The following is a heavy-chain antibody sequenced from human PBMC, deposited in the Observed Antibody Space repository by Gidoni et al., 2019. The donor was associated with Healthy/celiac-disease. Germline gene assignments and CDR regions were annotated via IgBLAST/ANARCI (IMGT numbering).Heavy chain of an antibody. CDR2: ISSSSSYT. J-gene: IGHJ4*02. V-gene: IGHV3-11*05. Sequence: QVQLVESGGGLVKPGGSLRLSWAASGFTFSDYYMSWIRQAPGKGLEWVSYISSSSSYTNYADSVKGRFTISRDNAKNSLYLQMNSLRAEDTAVYYCARDQDGSGSYLYFDYWGQGTLVTVSS. CDR3: ARDQDGSGSYLYFDY. CDR1: GFTFSDYY. D-gene: IGHD3-10*01.